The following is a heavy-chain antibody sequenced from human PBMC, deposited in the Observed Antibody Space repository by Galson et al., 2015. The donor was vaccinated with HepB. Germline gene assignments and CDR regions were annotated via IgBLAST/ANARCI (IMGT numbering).Heavy chain of an antibody. V-gene: IGHV3-21*01. Sequence: SLRLSCAASGFTFNTYTMNWVRQAPGKGLEWVSSISNSGSYIYYADSLKGRFTISRDNAKNSLYLQLNSLRAEDTAVYYCAREKGSANIYDPFDIWGQGTVVTVSS. CDR3: AREKGSANIYDPFDI. CDR1: GFTFNTYT. J-gene: IGHJ3*02. CDR2: ISNSGSYI. D-gene: IGHD2/OR15-2a*01.